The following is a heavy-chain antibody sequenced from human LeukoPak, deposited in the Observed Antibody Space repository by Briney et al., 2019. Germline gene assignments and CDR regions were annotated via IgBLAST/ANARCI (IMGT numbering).Heavy chain of an antibody. CDR2: IYYSGST. CDR1: GGSVSSHY. D-gene: IGHD2-21*01. CDR3: ATSRDGGDNWYFDL. J-gene: IGHJ2*01. V-gene: IGHV4-59*08. Sequence: PSETLSLTCTVSGGSVSSHYWSWIRQPPGKGLEWIAYIYYSGSTNYNPSLKSRVTISVDTSKNQFSLKLGSVTAADTAVYYCATSRDGGDNWYFDLWGRGTLVTVSS.